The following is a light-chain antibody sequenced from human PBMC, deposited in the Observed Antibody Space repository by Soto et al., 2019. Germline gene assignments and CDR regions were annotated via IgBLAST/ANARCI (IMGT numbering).Light chain of an antibody. J-gene: IGKJ4*01. CDR2: GAS. CDR1: QSVSSN. Sequence: EIVMTQSPATLSVSPGERATLSCRASQSVSSNLAWYQQKPGQAPRLLIYGASTRATGIPARFSGSGSGTEFTLTISSLQSEDFAVYDCQQYNNWLSTFGGGPKVELK. CDR3: QQYNNWLST. V-gene: IGKV3-15*01.